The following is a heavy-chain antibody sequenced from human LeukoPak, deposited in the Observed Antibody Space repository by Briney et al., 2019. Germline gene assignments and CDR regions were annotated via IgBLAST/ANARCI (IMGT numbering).Heavy chain of an antibody. CDR3: ARHSNYASGSTAKGLFDY. CDR2: IYNSAST. Sequence: PSETLSLTCTVSGDSISSTTYFWDWIRQPPGKGLEWIGNIYNSASTHYNPSLKSRVTIFVETSKNQVSLRLSSVTAAHTAVYYCARHSNYASGSTAKGLFDYWGQGTLVSVSS. V-gene: IGHV4-39*01. J-gene: IGHJ4*02. D-gene: IGHD3-10*01. CDR1: GDSISSTTYF.